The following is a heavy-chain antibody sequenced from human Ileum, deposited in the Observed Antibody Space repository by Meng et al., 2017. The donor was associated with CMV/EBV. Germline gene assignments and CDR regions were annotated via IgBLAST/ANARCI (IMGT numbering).Heavy chain of an antibody. J-gene: IGHJ4*02. D-gene: IGHD4-23*01. CDR3: ATNSEDY. CDR1: GGSFSDYY. Sequence: QVQLQQWGAGLLKPSETLSLTYAVYGGSFSDYYWIWIRQSPGKGLEWIGEVHHSGITNYNPSLKSRVTISVDTSKNQFFLKLTSVTAADTGLYYCATNSEDYWGQGTLVTVSS. V-gene: IGHV4-34*01. CDR2: VHHSGIT.